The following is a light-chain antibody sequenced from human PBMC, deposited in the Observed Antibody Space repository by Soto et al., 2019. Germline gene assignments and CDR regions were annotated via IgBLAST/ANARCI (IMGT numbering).Light chain of an antibody. Sequence: QSVLTQPPSASGSPGQSVTISCTGSSSDVGGYNYVSWYQQHPGKAPKLMIYEVSKRPAGVPDRLSVSMSGNTASLTVSGLQAEDEADYYCSSYGGSNTVVFGGGTKLTVL. CDR3: SSYGGSNTVV. CDR1: SSDVGGYNY. CDR2: EVS. J-gene: IGLJ2*01. V-gene: IGLV2-8*01.